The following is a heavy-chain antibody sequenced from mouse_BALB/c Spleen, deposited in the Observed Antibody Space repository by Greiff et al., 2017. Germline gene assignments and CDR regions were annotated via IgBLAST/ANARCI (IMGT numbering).Heavy chain of an antibody. V-gene: IGHV2-3*01. CDR2: IWGDGST. Sequence: QVQLKESGPGLVAPSQSLSITCTVSGFSLTSYGVSWVRQPPGKGLEWLGVIWGDGSTNYHSALISRLSISKDNSKSQVFLKLNSLQTDDTATYYCAKKTVYCYGSSDEGDYYAMDYWGQGTSVTVSS. CDR3: AKKTVYCYGSSDEGDYYAMDY. D-gene: IGHD1-1*01. J-gene: IGHJ4*01. CDR1: GFSLTSYG.